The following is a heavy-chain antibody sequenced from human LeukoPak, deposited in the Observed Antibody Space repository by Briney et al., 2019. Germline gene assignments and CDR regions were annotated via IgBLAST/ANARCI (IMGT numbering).Heavy chain of an antibody. J-gene: IGHJ4*02. CDR3: ARAVGATTGNFDY. CDR1: GGSFSGYY. V-gene: IGHV4-59*01. CDR2: IYYSGST. Sequence: SETLSLTCAVYGGSFSGYYWSWIRQPPGKGLEWIGYIYYSGSTNYNPSLKSRVTISVDTSKNQFSLKLTSVTAADTAVYYCARAVGATTGNFDYWGQGTLVTVSS. D-gene: IGHD1-26*01.